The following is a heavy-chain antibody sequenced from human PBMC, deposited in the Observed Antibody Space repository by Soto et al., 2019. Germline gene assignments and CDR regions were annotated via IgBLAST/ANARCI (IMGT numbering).Heavy chain of an antibody. V-gene: IGHV1-69*13. Sequence: SVKVSCKASAGNFSSYGITWVRQVPGQGLEWMGGTIPIFGTANYAQQFQGRVTITADESTSTAYMELSSLRSEDTAVYYCARDLLVATGTTNNWFDPWGQGTLVTVS. J-gene: IGHJ5*02. D-gene: IGHD6-13*01. CDR3: ARDLLVATGTTNNWFDP. CDR1: AGNFSSYG. CDR2: TIPIFGTA.